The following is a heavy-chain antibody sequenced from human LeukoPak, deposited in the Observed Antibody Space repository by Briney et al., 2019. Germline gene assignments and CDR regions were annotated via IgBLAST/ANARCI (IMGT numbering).Heavy chain of an antibody. CDR2: INPNSGGT. Sequence: ASVKVSCKASGYTFTGYYMHWVRQAPGQGLEWMGWINPNSGGTNYAQKFQGRVTMTRDTSISTAYMELSRLRSEDTAVYYCARGPLIVVVPAAHPKENYYYYGMDVWGQGTTVTVSS. D-gene: IGHD2-2*01. CDR1: GYTFTGYY. J-gene: IGHJ6*02. CDR3: ARGPLIVVVPAAHPKENYYYYGMDV. V-gene: IGHV1-2*02.